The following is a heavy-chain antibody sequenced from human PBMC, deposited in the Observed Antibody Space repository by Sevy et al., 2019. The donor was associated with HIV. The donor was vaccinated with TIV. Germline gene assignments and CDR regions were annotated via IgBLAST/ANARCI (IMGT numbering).Heavy chain of an antibody. J-gene: IGHJ3*02. D-gene: IGHD3-16*02. CDR1: GFTFSSYS. V-gene: IGHV3-48*02. CDR3: GRQSYDYVWWSDRCGAFDI. Sequence: GGSLRLSCAASGFTFSSYSMNWVRQAPGKGLEWVSYISSSSSTIYYADSVKGRFTISRDNANNSLYLQMNSLRDEDKAVYYCGRQSYDYVWWSDRCGAFDIWGQGTMVTVSS. CDR2: ISSSSSTI.